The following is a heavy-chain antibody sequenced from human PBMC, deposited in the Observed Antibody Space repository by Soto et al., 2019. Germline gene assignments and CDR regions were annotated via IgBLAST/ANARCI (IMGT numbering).Heavy chain of an antibody. V-gene: IGHV3-48*01. Sequence: EEQLVESGGGLVQPGGSLRLSCAASGFSFSTHYMNWVRQAPGKGLEWVSSINGGSAGIKYADSVKGRFTISRDNAMKWVGEAPSKGLEWVSCINREKTVIKYGGSGKGRSTISRDKACNTLSLQTKTVRAEDTAVLYCLDGDYW. D-gene: IGHD3-16*01. CDR1: GFSFSTHY. CDR3: KTVIKYGGSGKGRSTISRDKACNTLSLQTKTVRAEDTAVLYCLDGDY. J-gene: IGHJ4*01. CDR2: INGGSAGI.